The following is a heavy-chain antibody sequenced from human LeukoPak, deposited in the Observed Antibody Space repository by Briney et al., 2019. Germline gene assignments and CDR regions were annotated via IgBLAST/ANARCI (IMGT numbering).Heavy chain of an antibody. J-gene: IGHJ3*02. CDR2: ISFDGSNK. D-gene: IGHD3-16*01. Sequence: GGSLRLSCAASGFTVSTSVMHWVRQAPGKGLDWVAIISFDGSNKYYADSVKGRFTISRDNSKNTVYLQMNSLRLEDTAVDYCAKGKDLYGALDIWGQGTMVTVSS. CDR3: AKGKDLYGALDI. CDR1: GFTVSTSV. V-gene: IGHV3-30*18.